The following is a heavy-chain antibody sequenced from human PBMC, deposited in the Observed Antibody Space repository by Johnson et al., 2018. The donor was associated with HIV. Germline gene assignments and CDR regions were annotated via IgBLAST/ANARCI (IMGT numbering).Heavy chain of an antibody. CDR2: VYSTFGT. D-gene: IGHD5-18*01. V-gene: IGHV3-66*02. CDR1: GITVSSNY. J-gene: IGHJ3*02. Sequence: VQLVESGGGLAQPGGSLRLSCAASGITVSSNYMTWVRQPPGKGLDWVSAVYSTFGTSYADSVRGRFTISTDNSKNTLYLQMNSLRREDTAVYYCARGVRNSYGYLLGTFDIWGQGTMVTVSS. CDR3: ARGVRNSYGYLLGTFDI.